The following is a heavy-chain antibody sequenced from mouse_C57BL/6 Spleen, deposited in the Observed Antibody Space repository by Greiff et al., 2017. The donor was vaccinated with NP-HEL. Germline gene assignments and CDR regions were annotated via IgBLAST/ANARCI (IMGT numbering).Heavy chain of an antibody. Sequence: QVQLKQPGAELVKPGASVKLSCKASGYTFTSYWMQWVKQRPGQGLEWIGEIDPSDSYTNYNQKFKGKATLTVDTSSSTAYMQLSSLTSEDSAVYYCARWGLRRFDYWGQGTTLTVSS. CDR2: IDPSDSYT. CDR3: ARWGLRRFDY. J-gene: IGHJ2*01. CDR1: GYTFTSYW. V-gene: IGHV1-50*01. D-gene: IGHD2-4*01.